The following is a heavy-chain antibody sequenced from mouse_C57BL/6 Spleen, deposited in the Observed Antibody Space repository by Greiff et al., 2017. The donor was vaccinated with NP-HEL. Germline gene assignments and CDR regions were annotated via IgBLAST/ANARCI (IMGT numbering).Heavy chain of an antibody. CDR3: TGGNSSYWYFDV. V-gene: IGHV1-15*01. CDR2: IDPETGGT. Sequence: VQLQQSGAELVRPGASVTLSCKASGYTFTDYEMHWVKQTPVHGLEWIGAIDPETGGTAYNQKFKGKAILTADKSSSTAYMELRSLTSADSAVYYCTGGNSSYWYFDVWGTGTTVTVSS. J-gene: IGHJ1*03. CDR1: GYTFTDYE. D-gene: IGHD2-1*01.